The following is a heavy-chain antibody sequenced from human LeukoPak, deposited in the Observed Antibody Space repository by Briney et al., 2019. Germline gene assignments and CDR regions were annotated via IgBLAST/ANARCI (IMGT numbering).Heavy chain of an antibody. CDR3: ARGGPPGYYYDYYMDV. Sequence: SETLSLTCTVSGGSISSSSYYWGWIRQPPGKGLEWIGSIYYSGSTYYNPSLKSRVTISVDTSKNQFSLKLSSVTAADTAVYYCARGGPPGYYYDYYMDVWGKGTTVTISS. J-gene: IGHJ6*03. V-gene: IGHV4-39*07. CDR1: GGSISSSSYY. CDR2: IYYSGST.